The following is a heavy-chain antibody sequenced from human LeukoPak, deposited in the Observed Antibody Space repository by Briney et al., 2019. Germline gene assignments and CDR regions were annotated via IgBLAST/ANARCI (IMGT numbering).Heavy chain of an antibody. CDR3: GRDNRALGTALDY. V-gene: IGHV3-21*01. J-gene: IGHJ4*02. Sequence: RGSLRLSCAAPGVTPNTYSTNWVRPAPGKGRERVSSISSMMKHIYYTDSLKGRFTISRENAKNSLYLRMNSLRAEDTAVYYCGRDNRALGTALDYWGQGTLVTVSS. CDR1: GVTPNTYS. D-gene: IGHD1-14*01. CDR2: ISSMMKHI.